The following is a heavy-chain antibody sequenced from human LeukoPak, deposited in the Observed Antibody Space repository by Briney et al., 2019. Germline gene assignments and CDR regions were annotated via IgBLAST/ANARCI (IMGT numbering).Heavy chain of an antibody. Sequence: GGSLRLSCAASGFTFSDHYMSWIRQAPGKGLEWLSYINIGGTNTHYADSVKGRFTIPRDNAKKSLYLEMTNLRAEDTAVYYCATDGAGFDTWGQGVLVTVSS. CDR3: ATDGAGFDT. CDR2: INIGGTNT. J-gene: IGHJ5*02. CDR1: GFTFSDHY. V-gene: IGHV3-11*01.